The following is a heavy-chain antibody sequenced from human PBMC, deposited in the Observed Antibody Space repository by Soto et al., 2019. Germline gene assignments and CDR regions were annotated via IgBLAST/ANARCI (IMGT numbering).Heavy chain of an antibody. V-gene: IGHV3-30-3*01. Sequence: GGSLRLSCAASGFTFSSYAMHWVRQAPGKGLEWVAVISYDGSNKYYADSVKGRFTISRDNSKNTLYLQMNSLRAEDTAVYYCARGGYCSGGSCYSLFYGMDVWGQGTTVTSP. D-gene: IGHD2-15*01. CDR2: ISYDGSNK. CDR3: ARGGYCSGGSCYSLFYGMDV. J-gene: IGHJ6*02. CDR1: GFTFSSYA.